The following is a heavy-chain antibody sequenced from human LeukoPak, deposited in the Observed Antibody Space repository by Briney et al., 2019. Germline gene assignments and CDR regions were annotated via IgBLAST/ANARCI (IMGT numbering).Heavy chain of an antibody. V-gene: IGHV3-30*02. CDR1: GFTFSNYG. Sequence: AGGSLRLSCTASGFTFSNYGFHWVRQAPGKGLEWVAFIQSDESNKHYADSVKGRFTVSRDNCKNTLQLQMNSLRDADTSVYYCTKDITTEDYRLVIWGQGALVTVSS. CDR2: IQSDESNK. CDR3: TKDITTEDYRLVI. D-gene: IGHD1-1*01. J-gene: IGHJ4*02.